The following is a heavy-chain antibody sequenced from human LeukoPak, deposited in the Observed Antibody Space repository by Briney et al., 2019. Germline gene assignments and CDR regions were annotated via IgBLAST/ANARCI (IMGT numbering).Heavy chain of an antibody. CDR2: ISSSSSYI. D-gene: IGHD3-22*01. CDR1: GFTFSSYS. CDR3: ARDMGDYHASSGYPY. V-gene: IGHV3-21*01. Sequence: PGGSLRLSCAASGFTFSSYSMNWVRQAPGRGLEWVSSISSSSSYIYYADSVKGRFTISRDNAKNSLYLQMNSLRAEDTAVYYCARDMGDYHASSGYPYWGQGTLVTVSS. J-gene: IGHJ4*02.